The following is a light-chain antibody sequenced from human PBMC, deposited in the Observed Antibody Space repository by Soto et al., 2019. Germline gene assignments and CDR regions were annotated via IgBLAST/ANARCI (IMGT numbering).Light chain of an antibody. CDR3: QQFGSSPGFT. V-gene: IGKV3-20*01. Sequence: EIVLTQSPGTLSLSPGERATLSCRASQSINNRYLAWYQQKPGQAPRLLIYGASSRATGIPDRFICSGSGHDFTLTISRPEPEDFAVYYCQQFGSSPGFTFGPGTKVDIK. J-gene: IGKJ3*01. CDR1: QSINNRY. CDR2: GAS.